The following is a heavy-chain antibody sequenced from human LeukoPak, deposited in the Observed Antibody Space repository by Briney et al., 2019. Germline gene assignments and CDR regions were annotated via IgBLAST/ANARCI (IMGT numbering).Heavy chain of an antibody. V-gene: IGHV3-23*01. CDR3: AKASLGSCSGAKCYHFDN. D-gene: IGHD2-15*01. Sequence: GGSLRLSCAASGFTFSTCAMSWVRQAPGKGLEWVSTISGGGGTTNYADSVKGRFTISRDNPKNTLYLQMNSLRAEDTAVYYCAKASLGSCSGAKCYHFDNWGQGTLVTVSS. CDR1: GFTFSTCA. J-gene: IGHJ4*02. CDR2: ISGGGGTT.